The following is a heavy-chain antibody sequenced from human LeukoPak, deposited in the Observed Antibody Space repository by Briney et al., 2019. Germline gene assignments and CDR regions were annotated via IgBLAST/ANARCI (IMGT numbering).Heavy chain of an antibody. J-gene: IGHJ4*02. CDR3: ARDGRYCSSTSCYDDY. CDR2: ISSSSSYI. Sequence: GGSLRLSCVASGFTFSSYSMNWVRQAPGKGLEWVSSISSSSSYIYYADSVKGRFTISRDNAKNSLYLQMNSLRAEDTAVYYCARDGRYCSSTSCYDDYWGQGTLVTVSS. D-gene: IGHD2-2*01. V-gene: IGHV3-21*01. CDR1: GFTFSSYS.